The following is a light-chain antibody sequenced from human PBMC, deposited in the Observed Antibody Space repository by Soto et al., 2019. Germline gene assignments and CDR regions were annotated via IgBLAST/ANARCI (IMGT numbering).Light chain of an antibody. Sequence: QSALTQPASVSGSPGQSITISCTGTSSDVGGYNYVSWYQQHPGKAPKLMIYDVSNRPSGVSNRFSGSMSGNTASLTISGLQALDEADYYTSSYTSSSTLVVFGGGTKVTVL. J-gene: IGLJ2*01. CDR2: DVS. V-gene: IGLV2-14*01. CDR3: SSYTSSSTLVV. CDR1: SSDVGGYNY.